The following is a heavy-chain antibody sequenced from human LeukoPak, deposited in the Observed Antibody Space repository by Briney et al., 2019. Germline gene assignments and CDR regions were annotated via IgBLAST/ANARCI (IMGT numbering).Heavy chain of an antibody. J-gene: IGHJ3*02. CDR1: GGTFSSYA. D-gene: IGHD3-16*02. Sequence: KISCKGSGGTFSSYAISWVRQAPGQGLGWMGGIIPIFGTENYAQKFQGRVTITADESTSTAYMELSSLRSEDTAVYYCARNSFIVAVGRDAFDIWGQGTMVAVSS. CDR2: IIPIFGTE. V-gene: IGHV1-69*01. CDR3: ARNSFIVAVGRDAFDI.